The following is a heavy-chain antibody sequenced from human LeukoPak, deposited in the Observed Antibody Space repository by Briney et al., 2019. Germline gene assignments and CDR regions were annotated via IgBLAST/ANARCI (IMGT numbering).Heavy chain of an antibody. CDR1: GGSFSGYY. Sequence: SETLSLTCAVYGGSFSGYYWSWIRQPPGKGLEWIGEINHSGSTNYNPSLKSRVTISVDTSKNQFSLKLSSVTAADTAVYYCARAAFEWYDAFDIWGQGTMVTVSS. CDR3: ARAAFEWYDAFDI. V-gene: IGHV4-34*01. D-gene: IGHD3-3*01. J-gene: IGHJ3*02. CDR2: INHSGST.